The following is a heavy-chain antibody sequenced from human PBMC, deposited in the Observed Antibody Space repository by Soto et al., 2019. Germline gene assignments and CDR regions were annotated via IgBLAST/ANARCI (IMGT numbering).Heavy chain of an antibody. D-gene: IGHD2-2*01. CDR3: AREEVPQWFTRGYYGTDV. CDR2: INHSGST. CDR1: GGSFSGYY. V-gene: IGHV4-34*01. J-gene: IGHJ6*02. Sequence: SETLSLTCAVYGGSFSGYYWTWIRQPPGKGLEWIGDINHSGSTNYKSSLKSRVTISVDTSKNQLSLKLRSVTAADTAVYYCAREEVPQWFTRGYYGTDVWGQGTTVTVSS.